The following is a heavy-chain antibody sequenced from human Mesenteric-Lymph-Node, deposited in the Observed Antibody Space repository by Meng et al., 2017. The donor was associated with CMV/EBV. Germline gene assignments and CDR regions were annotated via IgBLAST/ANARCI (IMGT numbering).Heavy chain of an antibody. Sequence: SGGSISSSNWWSWGRQPPGKGLEWIGEIYHSGSTNYNPSLKSRVTISVDKSKNQFSLKLSSVTAADTAVYYCASLTTYGDYPPYFDYWGQGTLVTVSS. CDR2: IYHSGST. CDR3: ASLTTYGDYPPYFDY. CDR1: GGSISSSNW. D-gene: IGHD4-17*01. J-gene: IGHJ4*02. V-gene: IGHV4-4*02.